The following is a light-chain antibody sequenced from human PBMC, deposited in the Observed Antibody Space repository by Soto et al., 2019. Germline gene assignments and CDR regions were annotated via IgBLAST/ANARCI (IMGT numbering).Light chain of an antibody. Sequence: DIQMTQSPSTLSASVGDRVTITCRASQSISSWLAWYQQKPGKAPKLLIYDASSMESGVPSRFSGSGSGTDFTLTIRSLQPEDFATYYCQQSYSTPITFGQGTRLEIK. V-gene: IGKV1-5*01. CDR3: QQSYSTPIT. CDR1: QSISSW. CDR2: DAS. J-gene: IGKJ5*01.